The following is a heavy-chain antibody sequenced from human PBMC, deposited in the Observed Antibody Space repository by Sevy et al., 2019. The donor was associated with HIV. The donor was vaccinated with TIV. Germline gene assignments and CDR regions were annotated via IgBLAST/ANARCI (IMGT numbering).Heavy chain of an antibody. CDR1: GFTFGNYA. D-gene: IGHD2-15*01. J-gene: IGHJ4*02. CDR3: AKGVSGGNSGAAFDY. Sequence: GGSLRLSCAGSGFTFGNYAMYWVRRSPGKGLEWVSGISWNSGSMGYADAVEGRFTISRDNAKNSLHLEMNSLRPEDTALYYCAKGVSGGNSGAAFDYWGQGTRVTVSS. CDR2: ISWNSGSM. V-gene: IGHV3-9*01.